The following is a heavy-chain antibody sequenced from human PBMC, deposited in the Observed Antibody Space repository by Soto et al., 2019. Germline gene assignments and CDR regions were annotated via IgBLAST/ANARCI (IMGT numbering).Heavy chain of an antibody. Sequence: EVQLVESGGGFVQPGGSLRLSCAASGFSLRGYSMIWVRQAPGKGLEWVSYIGGSGTTIYYADSVKGRFTISRDNAKNSVYLQMNSLGDEDTAVYYCARGAGYGDYGGYWGQGTLVTVSS. CDR3: ARGAGYGDYGGY. D-gene: IGHD4-17*01. CDR1: GFSLRGYS. CDR2: IGGSGTTI. J-gene: IGHJ4*02. V-gene: IGHV3-48*02.